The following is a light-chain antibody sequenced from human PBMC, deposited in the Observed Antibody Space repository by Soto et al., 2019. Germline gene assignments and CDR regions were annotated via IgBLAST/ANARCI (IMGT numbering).Light chain of an antibody. Sequence: EIVVTQSPGTLSLSPGERATLSCRASQSIDSNYLSWYQQKPGQAPRLFIYDASNRATGIPARFSGSGSGTDFTLTISSLEPEDFAVYYCQQRSNWPQTFGQGTKVDIK. J-gene: IGKJ1*01. CDR1: QSIDSNY. CDR2: DAS. V-gene: IGKV3-11*01. CDR3: QQRSNWPQT.